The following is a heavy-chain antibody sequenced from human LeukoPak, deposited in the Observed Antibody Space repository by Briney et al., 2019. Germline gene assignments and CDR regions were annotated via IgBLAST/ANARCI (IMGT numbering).Heavy chain of an antibody. CDR1: GYTFTSYD. CDR3: ARSTFRDAFDI. J-gene: IGHJ3*02. Sequence: GASVKVSCKASGYTFTSYDINWVQQATGQGLEWMGWINPNSGGTNYAQKFQGRVTMTRDTSISTAYMELSRLRSDDTAVYYCARSTFRDAFDIWGQGTMVTVSS. V-gene: IGHV1-2*02. CDR2: INPNSGGT.